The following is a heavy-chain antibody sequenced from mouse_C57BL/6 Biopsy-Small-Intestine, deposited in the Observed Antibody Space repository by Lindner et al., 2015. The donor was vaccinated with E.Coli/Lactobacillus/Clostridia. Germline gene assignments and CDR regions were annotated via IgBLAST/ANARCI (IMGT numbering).Heavy chain of an antibody. D-gene: IGHD1-1*01. V-gene: IGHV1S26*01. CDR2: IVVGSGKI. CDR1: GFTFSDSA. CDR3: VAGPESRGYSGYVS. J-gene: IGHJ4*01. Sequence: SVKVSCKASGFTFSDSAMQWVRQARGQRPEWIGWIVVGSGKIDYSQKFQERVTITRDMSTSTGYMELSSLRSEDTAIYYCVAGPESRGYSGYVSWGQGTLVTVSS.